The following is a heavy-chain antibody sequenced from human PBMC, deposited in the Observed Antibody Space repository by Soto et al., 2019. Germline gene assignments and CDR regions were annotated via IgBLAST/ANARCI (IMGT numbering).Heavy chain of an antibody. CDR1: GFTFTRYS. D-gene: IGHD3-3*01. CDR3: ARDLWTY. Sequence: PGGSLRLSCAASGFTFTRYSMNWVRQAPGKGLEWVSSISSNSRTMFYADSVKGRFTISRDNAKNSLYLQMSSLRDEDTAVYYCARDLWTYWGQGALVTVSS. CDR2: ISSNSRTM. J-gene: IGHJ4*02. V-gene: IGHV3-48*02.